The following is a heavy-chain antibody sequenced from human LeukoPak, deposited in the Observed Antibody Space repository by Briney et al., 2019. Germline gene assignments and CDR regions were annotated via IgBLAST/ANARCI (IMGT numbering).Heavy chain of an antibody. CDR2: INTNTGNP. D-gene: IGHD6-13*01. J-gene: IGHJ6*03. V-gene: IGHV7-4-1*02. Sequence: ASVKVSCKASGYTFTSYAMNWVRQAPGQGLEWMGWINTNTGNPTYAQGFTGRFVFSLDTSVSTAYLQISSLKAEDTAVYYCARTVIAAAGTRRYYYYYMDVWGKGTTVTVSS. CDR1: GYTFTSYA. CDR3: ARTVIAAAGTRRYYYYYMDV.